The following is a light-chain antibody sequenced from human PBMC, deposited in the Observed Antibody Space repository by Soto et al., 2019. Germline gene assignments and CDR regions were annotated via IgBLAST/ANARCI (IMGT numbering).Light chain of an antibody. V-gene: IGKV1-5*03. J-gene: IGKJ1*01. CDR3: QQYKKWPRT. CDR2: KAS. CDR1: QTISSW. Sequence: DIQITQSPSTLSGSVGDRVTITCRASQTISSWLAWYQQKPGKAPKLLIYKASTLKSGVPSRFSGSGSGTEFTLTISSLQSEDFAVYYCQQYKKWPRTFGHGTKVDIK.